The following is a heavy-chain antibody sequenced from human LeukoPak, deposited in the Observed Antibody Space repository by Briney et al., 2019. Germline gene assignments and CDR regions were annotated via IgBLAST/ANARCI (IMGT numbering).Heavy chain of an antibody. D-gene: IGHD2-2*02. Sequence: SETLSLTCAVYGGSFSGYYWSWIRQPPGEGLEWIGEINHSGSTNYNPSLKSRVTISVDTSKNQFSLKLSSVTAADTAVYYCARPSHCSSTSCYTFDWYFDLWGRGTLVTVSS. J-gene: IGHJ2*01. CDR2: INHSGST. CDR1: GGSFSGYY. CDR3: ARPSHCSSTSCYTFDWYFDL. V-gene: IGHV4-34*01.